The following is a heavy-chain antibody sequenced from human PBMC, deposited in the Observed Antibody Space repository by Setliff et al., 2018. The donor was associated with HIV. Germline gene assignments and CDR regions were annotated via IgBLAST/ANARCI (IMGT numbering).Heavy chain of an antibody. Sequence: SVKVSCKASGGALSTYAINWVRQAPGQGLEWVGGIIPVFGTANYAQKLEGRVTITADESTSTAYMELSGLSSEDTAVYYCARAAYYDSRGFSDYYYMDVWGTGTTVTVS. CDR1: GGALSTYA. D-gene: IGHD3-22*01. J-gene: IGHJ6*03. CDR3: ARAAYYDSRGFSDYYYMDV. CDR2: IIPVFGTA. V-gene: IGHV1-69*13.